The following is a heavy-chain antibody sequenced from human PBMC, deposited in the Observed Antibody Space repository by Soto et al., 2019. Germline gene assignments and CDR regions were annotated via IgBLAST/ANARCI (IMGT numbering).Heavy chain of an antibody. CDR1: GGTFSSYA. Sequence: SVKVSCKASGGTFSSYAISWVRQAPGQGLEWMGGIIPIFGTANYAQKFQGRFTITADESTSTAYLHWNSLKASDSATYYCARKDSSGYSNWLDPWGQGTLVTVSS. CDR2: IIPIFGTA. V-gene: IGHV1-69*13. D-gene: IGHD3-22*01. J-gene: IGHJ5*02. CDR3: ARKDSSGYSNWLDP.